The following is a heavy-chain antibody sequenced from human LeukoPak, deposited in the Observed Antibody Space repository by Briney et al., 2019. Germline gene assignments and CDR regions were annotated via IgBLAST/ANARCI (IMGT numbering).Heavy chain of an antibody. CDR1: GYTFSSYG. D-gene: IGHD2-2*01. Sequence: ASVKVSFKASGYTFSSYGISWVRQAPGQGLEWMGWISAYNGNTKYAQKFQGRVTMTTDTPTSTAYMELRSLRSDDTAVYYCARDSRPRVAVSTAIGACWGQGTLVTVSS. CDR3: ARDSRPRVAVSTAIGAC. J-gene: IGHJ4*02. CDR2: ISAYNGNT. V-gene: IGHV1-18*01.